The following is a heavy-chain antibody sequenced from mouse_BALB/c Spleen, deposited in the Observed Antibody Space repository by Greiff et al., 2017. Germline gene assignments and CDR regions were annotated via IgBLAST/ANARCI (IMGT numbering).Heavy chain of an antibody. V-gene: IGHV2-2*02. J-gene: IGHJ3*01. CDR1: GFSLTSYG. D-gene: IGHD2-2*01. Sequence: QVQLKESGPGLVQPSQSLSITCTVSGFSLTSYGVHWVRQSPGKGLEWLGVIWSGGSTDYNAAFISRLSISKDNSKSQVFFKMNSLQANDTAIYYCARTLYYGYDPFAYWGQGTLVTVSA. CDR2: IWSGGST. CDR3: ARTLYYGYDPFAY.